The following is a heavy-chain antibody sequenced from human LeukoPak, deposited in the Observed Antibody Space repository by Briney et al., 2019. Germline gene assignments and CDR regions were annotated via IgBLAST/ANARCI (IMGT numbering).Heavy chain of an antibody. CDR1: GGSITGYY. J-gene: IGHJ4*02. Sequence: PSETLSLTCTVSGGSITGYYWSWIRQPPGKGLEWIGYIYYSGSTNYNPSLKSRVTISVDTSKNQFSLKLSSVTAADTAVYYCARLESGYCRGGSCYSLDYWGQGSLVTVSS. CDR3: ARLESGYCRGGSCYSLDY. CDR2: IYYSGST. V-gene: IGHV4-59*08. D-gene: IGHD2-15*01.